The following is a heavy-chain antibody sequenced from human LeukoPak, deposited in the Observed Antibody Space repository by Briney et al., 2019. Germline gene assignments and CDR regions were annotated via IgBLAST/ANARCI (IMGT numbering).Heavy chain of an antibody. CDR1: DDSFSSHY. CDR2: ISYIGST. CDR3: AGRGYSYGFDY. Sequence: SETLSLTCAVSDDSFSSHYWTWIRQPPGKGLEWIGYISYIGSTNYNPSLKSRVTISIDTSKNQFSLKLSSVTAADTAVYYCAGRGYSYGFDYWGQGTLVTVSS. V-gene: IGHV4-59*11. D-gene: IGHD5-18*01. J-gene: IGHJ4*02.